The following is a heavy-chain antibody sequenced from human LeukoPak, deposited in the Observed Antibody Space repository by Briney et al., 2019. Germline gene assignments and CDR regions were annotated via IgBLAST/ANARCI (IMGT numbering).Heavy chain of an antibody. CDR1: GGSISSYY. V-gene: IGHV4-59*08. CDR2: IYYSGST. D-gene: IGHD5-18*01. Sequence: ASETLSLTCTVSGGSISSYYWSWIRQPPGKGLEWIGYIYYSGSTNYNPSLKSRVTISVDMSKNQFSLKLSSVTAADTAVYYCARYSYGYFDYWGQGTLVTVSS. CDR3: ARYSYGYFDY. J-gene: IGHJ4*02.